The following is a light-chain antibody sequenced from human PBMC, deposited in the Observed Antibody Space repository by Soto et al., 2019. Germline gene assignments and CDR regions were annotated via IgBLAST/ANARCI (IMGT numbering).Light chain of an antibody. CDR3: QQYDNLPT. CDR2: DAS. J-gene: IGKJ3*01. Sequence: DIQMTQSPSSLSASVGDRVTITCQAGQDVSVSLNWYQQKPGKAPKLLISDASNVETGVPSRFSGSCSRTDFTLTISNLQPEDVATYYCQQYDNLPTFGPGTKVEI. CDR1: QDVSVS. V-gene: IGKV1-33*01.